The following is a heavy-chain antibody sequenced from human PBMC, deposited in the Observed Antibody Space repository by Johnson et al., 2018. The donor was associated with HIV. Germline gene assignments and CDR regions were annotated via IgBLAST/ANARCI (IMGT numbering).Heavy chain of an antibody. V-gene: IGHV3-9*01. CDR1: GFTFDDYA. J-gene: IGHJ3*02. CDR3: ARDQSEVDAFDI. Sequence: QLVESGGGLVQPGRSLRLSCAASGFTFDDYAMHWVRQAPGKGLEWVSGISWNSGSIGYADSVKGRFNISRDNAKNSLYLQRNSLRAEDTALYYCARDQSEVDAFDIWGQGIMVTVSS. CDR2: ISWNSGSI.